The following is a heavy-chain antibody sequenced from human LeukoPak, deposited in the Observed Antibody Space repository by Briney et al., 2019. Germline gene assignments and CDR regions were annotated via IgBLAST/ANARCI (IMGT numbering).Heavy chain of an antibody. CDR2: IYSGGST. J-gene: IGHJ6*02. CDR1: GFTVSSNY. D-gene: IGHD3-9*01. CDR3: ARDRVYYDILTGYPYGMDV. Sequence: GGSLRLSCAASGFTVSSNYMSWVRQAPGKGLEWVSVIYSGGSTYYADSVKGRFTISRDNSKNTPYLQMNSLRAEDTAVYYCARDRVYYDILTGYPYGMDVWGQGTTVTVSS. V-gene: IGHV3-66*01.